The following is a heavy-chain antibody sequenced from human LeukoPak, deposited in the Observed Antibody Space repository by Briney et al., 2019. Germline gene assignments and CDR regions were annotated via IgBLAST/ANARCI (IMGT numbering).Heavy chain of an antibody. CDR3: ARGGWSQFDY. J-gene: IGHJ4*02. CDR1: GGSINSSDSY. V-gene: IGHV4-39*07. CDR2: INHSGST. Sequence: PSETLSLTCIVSGGSINSSDSYWAWIRQPPGKGLEWIGEINHSGSTNYNPSLKSRVTISVDTSKNQFSLKLGSVTAADTAVYYCARGGWSQFDYWGQGTLVTVSS.